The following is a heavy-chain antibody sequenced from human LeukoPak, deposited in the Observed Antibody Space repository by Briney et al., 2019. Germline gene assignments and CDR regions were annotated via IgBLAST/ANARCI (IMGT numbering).Heavy chain of an antibody. CDR1: GFTFDDYA. Sequence: PGGSLILSCAASGFTFDDYAMHWVRHTPGKGLEWVSLISGDGGSTYYADSMKSRFTISRDNSKNSLYLQMSRLRTEDTALYYCAKASGNYLTYYFDYWGQGTLVTVSS. CDR3: AKASGNYLTYYFDY. J-gene: IGHJ4*02. V-gene: IGHV3-43*02. D-gene: IGHD1-26*01. CDR2: ISGDGGST.